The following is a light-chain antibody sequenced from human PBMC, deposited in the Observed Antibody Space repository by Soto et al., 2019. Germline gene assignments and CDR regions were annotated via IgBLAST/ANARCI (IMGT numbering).Light chain of an antibody. CDR3: QQYESSPWT. CDR2: GAS. J-gene: IGKJ1*01. V-gene: IGKV3-20*01. CDR1: PSVSSSF. Sequence: EIVLTQSPGTLSLSPGERATLSCRASPSVSSSFLAWYQQKPGQAPRLLIYGASSRATGIPDRFSGSGSGTDFTLTISGLEPEDFEVYYCQQYESSPWTFGQGTGVEIK.